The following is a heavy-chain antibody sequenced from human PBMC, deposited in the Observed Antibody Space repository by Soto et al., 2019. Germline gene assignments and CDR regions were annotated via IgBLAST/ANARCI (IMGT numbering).Heavy chain of an antibody. Sequence: PGGSLRLSCAASGFTFRSYAMSWVRQAPGKGLEWVSAISGSGGSTYYADSVKGRFTISRDNSKNTLYLQMNSLRAEDTAVYYCAKSPRFGILEWTSYYFDYWGQRTLVTVSS. J-gene: IGHJ4*02. CDR3: AKSPRFGILEWTSYYFDY. V-gene: IGHV3-23*01. CDR1: GFTFRSYA. D-gene: IGHD3-3*01. CDR2: ISGSGGST.